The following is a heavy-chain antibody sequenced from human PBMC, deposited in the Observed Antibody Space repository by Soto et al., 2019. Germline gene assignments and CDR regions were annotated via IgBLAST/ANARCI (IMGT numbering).Heavy chain of an antibody. V-gene: IGHV3-23*01. CDR3: ATDIAARRVGWPFDS. J-gene: IGHJ4*02. D-gene: IGHD6-6*01. Sequence: EVQLLESGGDLVQPGGSLRLSCTASGFSFSSYAMTWVRQAPGKGLERVSTMGGIGCSSCYADSVKGRFTISSDNSANTLYLQMNSLRVEDTAVYYCATDIAARRVGWPFDSWGQGTLVTVSS. CDR1: GFSFSSYA. CDR2: MGGIGCSS.